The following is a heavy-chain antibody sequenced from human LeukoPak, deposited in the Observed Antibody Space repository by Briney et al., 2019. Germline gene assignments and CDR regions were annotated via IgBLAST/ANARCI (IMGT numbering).Heavy chain of an antibody. Sequence: GASVKVSCKASGYTFTGYYMHWVRQAPGQGLEWMGWINPNSGGTNYAQKFQGRVTMTRDTSISTAYMELSRLRSDDTAVYYCAREDYCGGDCYSAFDIWGQGTMVTVSS. D-gene: IGHD2-21*02. CDR1: GYTFTGYY. CDR3: AREDYCGGDCYSAFDI. CDR2: INPNSGGT. J-gene: IGHJ3*02. V-gene: IGHV1-2*02.